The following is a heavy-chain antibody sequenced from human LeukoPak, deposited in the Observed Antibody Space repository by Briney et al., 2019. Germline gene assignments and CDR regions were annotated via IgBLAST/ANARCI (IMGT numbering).Heavy chain of an antibody. V-gene: IGHV2-5*02. CDR2: IYWDDDK. J-gene: IGHJ4*02. CDR3: AHFAAVGELMAPDY. D-gene: IGHD3-10*01. Sequence: SGPTLVNPTHTLTLTCTFSGLSLSTRGVGVGWIRQPPGKALEWLALIYWDDDKRYSPSLKSRLTITKDTSKNQVVLTMTNMDPVDTATYYCAHFAAVGELMAPDYWGQGTLVTVSS. CDR1: GLSLSTRGVG.